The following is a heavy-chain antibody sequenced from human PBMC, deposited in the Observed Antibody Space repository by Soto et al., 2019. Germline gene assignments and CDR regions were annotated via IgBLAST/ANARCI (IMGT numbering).Heavy chain of an antibody. J-gene: IGHJ3*02. CDR2: ISGSGGST. CDR3: AKDGDYYDSSGYYWGADAFDI. D-gene: IGHD3-22*01. Sequence: AGGSLRLSCAASGFTFSSYAMSWVRQAPGKGLEWVSAISGSGGSTYYADSVKGRFTISRDNSKNTLYLQMNSLRAEDTAVYYCAKDGDYYDSSGYYWGADAFDIWGQGTMVTVSS. V-gene: IGHV3-23*01. CDR1: GFTFSSYA.